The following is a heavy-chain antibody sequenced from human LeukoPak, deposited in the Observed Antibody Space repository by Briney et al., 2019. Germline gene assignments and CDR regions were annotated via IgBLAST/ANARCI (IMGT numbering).Heavy chain of an antibody. V-gene: IGHV4-59*01. CDR2: IYFSGST. D-gene: IGHD3-3*01. J-gene: IGHJ4*02. Sequence: SETLSLTCTVSGGSIGSYYWSWIRQPPGKGLEWIGYIYFSGSTSYNPSRKSRVTISVDRSKNQFSLKLSSVAAADTAVYYCARSYDTNFDYWGQGTLVTVSS. CDR1: GGSIGSYY. CDR3: ARSYDTNFDY.